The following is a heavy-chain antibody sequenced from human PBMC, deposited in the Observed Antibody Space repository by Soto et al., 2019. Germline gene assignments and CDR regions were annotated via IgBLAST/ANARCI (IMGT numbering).Heavy chain of an antibody. CDR1: GFTFSNHD. Sequence: EVQLFQSGGGLIQPGESLRLSCAASGFTFSNHDMSWVRQAPGKGLEWVSAISRGGDKTYYADSVKGRFAISRDNSKNTLGLQMSTLRAEDTAMYYCARGGDWSWYDYWGQGSLVTVSS. CDR3: ARGGDWSWYDY. V-gene: IGHV3-23*01. CDR2: ISRGGDKT. D-gene: IGHD6-13*01. J-gene: IGHJ4*02.